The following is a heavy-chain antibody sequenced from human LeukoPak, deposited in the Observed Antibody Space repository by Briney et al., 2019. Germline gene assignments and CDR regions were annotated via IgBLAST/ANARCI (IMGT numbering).Heavy chain of an antibody. V-gene: IGHV3-7*01. CDR1: GFTFSSYW. J-gene: IGHJ4*02. CDR2: IKQDGSEK. D-gene: IGHD1-1*01. CDR3: ARGTAGHGDY. Sequence: GGSLRLSCAASGFTFSSYWMNWVRQAPGKGLEWVANIKQDGSEKYYVGFVKGRFTISRDNAKNSLYLQMNRLRAEDTAIYYCARGTAGHGDYWGQGTLVTVSS.